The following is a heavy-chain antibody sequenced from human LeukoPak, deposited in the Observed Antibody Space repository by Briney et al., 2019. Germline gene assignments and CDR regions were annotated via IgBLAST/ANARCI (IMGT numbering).Heavy chain of an antibody. Sequence: PSETLSLTCTVSGGSISSYYWSWIRQPAGKGLEWIGRIYTSGSTNYNPSLKSRVTMSVDTSKNQFSLKLSSVTAADTAVYYCARDPDPSWSGRPFDYWGQGTLVTVSS. CDR1: GGSISSYY. CDR2: IYTSGST. V-gene: IGHV4-4*07. D-gene: IGHD3-3*01. J-gene: IGHJ4*02. CDR3: ARDPDPSWSGRPFDY.